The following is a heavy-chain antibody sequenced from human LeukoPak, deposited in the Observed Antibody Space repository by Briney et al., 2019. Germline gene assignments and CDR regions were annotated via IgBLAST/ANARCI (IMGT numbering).Heavy chain of an antibody. V-gene: IGHV4-30-4*08. Sequence: PSQTLSLTCTVSGGSVSSGDYYWSWIRQPPGKGLEWIGYIYYSGSTYYNPSLKSRVTISVDTSKNQFSLKLSSVTAADTAVYYCARVYCSSTSCYNCDYWGQGTLVTVSS. D-gene: IGHD2-2*02. J-gene: IGHJ4*02. CDR1: GGSVSSGDYY. CDR3: ARVYCSSTSCYNCDY. CDR2: IYYSGST.